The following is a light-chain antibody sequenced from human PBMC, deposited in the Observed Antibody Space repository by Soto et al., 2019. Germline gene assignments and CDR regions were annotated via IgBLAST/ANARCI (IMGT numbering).Light chain of an antibody. J-gene: IGKJ1*01. CDR1: QVIGRF. CDR3: QQTYSSPQI. V-gene: IGKV1-39*01. Sequence: DIKVTQSPSSLSAAVGDRVTITCRTSQVIGRFVNWYQHKPGKAPNLLIYAASSLPSGVPSRFSGNASSTEFTLIISRLQPEDSATYYCQQTYSSPQIFGQGTKVEIQ. CDR2: AAS.